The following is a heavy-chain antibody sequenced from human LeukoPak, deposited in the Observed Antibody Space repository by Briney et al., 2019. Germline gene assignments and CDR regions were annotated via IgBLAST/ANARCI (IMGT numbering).Heavy chain of an antibody. Sequence: GGSLRLSCKASGFTFSSYWMHWVRQIPGKGLAWVSRINGDGSDTNSADSVKGRFTISGDNAKNTLYLQMNSLRAEDTAVYYCVRGLGSGYSYAYGVYWGQGTLVTVSS. V-gene: IGHV3-74*01. J-gene: IGHJ4*02. CDR3: VRGLGSGYSYAYGVY. CDR2: INGDGSDT. D-gene: IGHD5-18*01. CDR1: GFTFSSYW.